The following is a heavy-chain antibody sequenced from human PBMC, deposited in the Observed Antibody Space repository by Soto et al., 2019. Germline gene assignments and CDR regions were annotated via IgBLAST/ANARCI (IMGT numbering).Heavy chain of an antibody. D-gene: IGHD6-19*01. Sequence: SETLSLTCTVSGGSISSYYWSWIRQSSGKGLEWIGYIYYSGSTNYNPSLKSRVTISVDTSKNQFSLKLSSVTAADTAVYYCARDRGYSSGLDYWGQGNMVTVSS. CDR2: IYYSGST. CDR3: ARDRGYSSGLDY. V-gene: IGHV4-59*01. CDR1: GGSISSYY. J-gene: IGHJ4*02.